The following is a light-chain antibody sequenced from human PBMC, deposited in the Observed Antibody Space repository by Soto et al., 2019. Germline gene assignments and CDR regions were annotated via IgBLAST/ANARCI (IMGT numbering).Light chain of an antibody. V-gene: IGLV2-11*01. CDR3: LSYITTKTRVL. Sequence: QSALTQPRSVSGSPGQSVTISCTGPSSDVASFKYVSWYQYHPGKAPKLMIYDVSERPSGVPDRFSGAKSGNTASLTISDLQAEDEADYYCLSYITTKTRVLFGGGTKLTVL. J-gene: IGLJ2*01. CDR2: DVS. CDR1: SSDVASFKY.